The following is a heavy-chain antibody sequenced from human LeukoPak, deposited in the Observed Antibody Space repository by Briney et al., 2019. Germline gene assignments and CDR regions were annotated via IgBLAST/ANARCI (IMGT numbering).Heavy chain of an antibody. CDR3: ARERAEESQDFDY. Sequence: GASVKVSCKASGYTFTSYGISWVRQAPGQGLEWMGWINPNSGGTNYAQKFQGRVTMTRDTSISTAYMELSRLRSDDTAVYYCARERAEESQDFDYWGQGTLVTVSS. V-gene: IGHV1-2*02. CDR2: INPNSGGT. J-gene: IGHJ4*02. CDR1: GYTFTSYG.